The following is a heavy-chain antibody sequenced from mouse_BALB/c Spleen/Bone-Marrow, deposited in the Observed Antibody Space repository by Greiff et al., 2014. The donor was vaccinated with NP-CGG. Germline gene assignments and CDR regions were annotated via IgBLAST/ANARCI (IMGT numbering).Heavy chain of an antibody. CDR2: ISSGGSYT. J-gene: IGHJ1*01. Sequence: VQLKESGGGLVKPGGSLKLSCAASGFAFSSYDMSWVRQTPEKRLEWVATISSGGSYTYYPDSVKGRFTISRDNARNTLYLQMSSLRSEDTALYYCARQGNWDGYFDVWGAGTTVTVSS. CDR3: ARQGNWDGYFDV. V-gene: IGHV5-9*02. CDR1: GFAFSSYD. D-gene: IGHD4-1*01.